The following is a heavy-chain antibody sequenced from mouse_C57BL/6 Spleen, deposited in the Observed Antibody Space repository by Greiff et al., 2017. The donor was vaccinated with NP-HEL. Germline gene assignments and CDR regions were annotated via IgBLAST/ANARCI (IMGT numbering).Heavy chain of an antibody. CDR3: ARMAFYGYVFDY. D-gene: IGHD2-9*01. V-gene: IGHV5-16*01. CDR2: INYDGSST. J-gene: IGHJ3*01. CDR1: GFTFSDYY. Sequence: EVKLVESERGLVQPGRSMKLSCTVSGFTFSDYYMAWVRQVPEKGLEWVANINYDGSSTYYLDSLKSRFIISRDNAKNILYLQMSSLKSEDTATYCCARMAFYGYVFDYWGQGTLVTVSA.